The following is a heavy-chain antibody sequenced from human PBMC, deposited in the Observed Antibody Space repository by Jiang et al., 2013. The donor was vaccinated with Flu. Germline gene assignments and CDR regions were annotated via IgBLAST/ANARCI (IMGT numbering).Heavy chain of an antibody. Sequence: GAEVKKPGASVKVSCKASGYTFTSYGISWVRQAPGQGLEWMGWISAYNGNTNYAQKLQGRVTMTTDTSTSTAYMELRSLRSDDTAVYYCARDPSRIWFGELLGLYYYGMDVWGKGTTVTVSS. CDR3: ARDPSRIWFGELLGLYYYGMDV. CDR2: ISAYNGNT. V-gene: IGHV1-18*01. D-gene: IGHD3-10*01. CDR1: GYTFTSYG. J-gene: IGHJ6*04.